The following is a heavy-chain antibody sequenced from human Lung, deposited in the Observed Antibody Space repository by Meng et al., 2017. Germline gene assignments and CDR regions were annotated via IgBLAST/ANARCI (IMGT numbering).Heavy chain of an antibody. J-gene: IGHJ4*02. CDR1: GVYISGSY. CDR3: ARERHSTIIRGVIDF. Sequence: PGGAGLLTPSENLSLACAVYGVYISGSYGSWIRQSPAKGLEWIGKINHGGSTNYNPSLESRVTISGDTPKNQFSLRLTSMTVADTAVYYCARERHSTIIRGVIDFWGQGALVTVSS. V-gene: IGHV4-34*01. CDR2: INHGGST. D-gene: IGHD3-10*01.